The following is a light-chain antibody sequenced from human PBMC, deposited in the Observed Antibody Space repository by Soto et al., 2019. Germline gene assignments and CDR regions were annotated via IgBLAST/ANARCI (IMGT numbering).Light chain of an antibody. CDR1: SSDVGGNNF. CDR2: AIT. CDR3: CSYTTINTLV. V-gene: IGLV2-14*03. J-gene: IGLJ1*01. Sequence: QSVLTQPASVSGSPGQSITISCTGTSSDVGGNNFVSWYQQHPDKAPKLLIYAITNRPSGVSGRFSGSKSGSTASLTISGLQTEDEADYYCCSYTTINTLVFGTGTKVTVL.